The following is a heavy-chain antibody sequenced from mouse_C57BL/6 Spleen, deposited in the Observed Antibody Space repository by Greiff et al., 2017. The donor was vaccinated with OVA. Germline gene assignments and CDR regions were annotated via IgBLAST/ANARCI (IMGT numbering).Heavy chain of an antibody. V-gene: IGHV1-15*01. J-gene: IGHJ3*01. CDR2: IDPETGGT. Sequence: QVHVKQSGAELVRPGASVTLSCKASGYTFTDYEMHWVKQTPVHGLEWIGAIDPETGGTAYNQKFKGKAILTADKSSSTAYMELRSLTSEDSAVYYCTRMNYYGSSQAWFAYWGQGTLVTVSA. CDR1: GYTFTDYE. D-gene: IGHD1-1*01. CDR3: TRMNYYGSSQAWFAY.